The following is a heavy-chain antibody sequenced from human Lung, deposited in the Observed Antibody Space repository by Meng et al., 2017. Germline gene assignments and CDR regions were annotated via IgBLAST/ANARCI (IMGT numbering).Heavy chain of an antibody. V-gene: IGHV4-39*07. CDR1: GGSISSSSYY. CDR2: IYYSGST. Sequence: LPLQESGPGLVKPSETLSLTCTVSGGSISSSSYYWAWIRQPPGKGLEWIGSIYYSGSTYYNPSLKSRVTISVDTSKNQFSLKLSSVTAADTAVYYCARVLYGDYVFFDYWGQGTLVTVSS. J-gene: IGHJ4*02. CDR3: ARVLYGDYVFFDY. D-gene: IGHD4-17*01.